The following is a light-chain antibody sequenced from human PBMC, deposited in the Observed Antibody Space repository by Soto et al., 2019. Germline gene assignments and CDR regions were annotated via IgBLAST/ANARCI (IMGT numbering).Light chain of an antibody. J-gene: IGKJ3*01. CDR1: QDVNIV. CDR3: QQYNSAPFT. V-gene: IGKV1-27*01. CDR2: GAS. Sequence: DIQMTQSPSSLSVSVGDRVTITCRASQDVNIVLAWYQQRPGKAPQLLIYGASTLQSGVPSRIGGSGSGTDFTLTINSLQPEDVATYYCQQYNSAPFTFGPGTNVDF.